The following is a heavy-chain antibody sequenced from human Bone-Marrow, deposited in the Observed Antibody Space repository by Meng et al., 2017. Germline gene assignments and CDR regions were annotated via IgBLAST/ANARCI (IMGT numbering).Heavy chain of an antibody. Sequence: EDHLVESGDGLLRPGGPRRLSCAAFGFSFSDHARAGFRQAQGKGLEWVSAVRASGDSTFYADSVKGRFTISRDNSKSTVYLQMNSLRADDMAVYYCAKFGFSGWYGGFDYWGQGVLVTVSS. D-gene: IGHD6-19*01. CDR3: AKFGFSGWYGGFDY. V-gene: IGHV3-23*04. CDR1: GFSFSDHA. CDR2: VRASGDST. J-gene: IGHJ4*02.